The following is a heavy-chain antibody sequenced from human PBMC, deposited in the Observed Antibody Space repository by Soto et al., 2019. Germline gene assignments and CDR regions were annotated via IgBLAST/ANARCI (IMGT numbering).Heavy chain of an antibody. D-gene: IGHD2-15*01. CDR2: IYPGDSDA. CDR3: TRLISPVAARPS. CDR1: VYIFTDYW. J-gene: IGHJ4*02. V-gene: IGHV5-51*01. Sequence: GESLKISCKGSVYIFTDYWIAWVRQLPGQRPEWMGIIYPGDSDARYSPSFKGQVTISADKSINTAYLQWSSLEVSDTAMYYCTRLISPVAARPSWGQGTLVTVSS.